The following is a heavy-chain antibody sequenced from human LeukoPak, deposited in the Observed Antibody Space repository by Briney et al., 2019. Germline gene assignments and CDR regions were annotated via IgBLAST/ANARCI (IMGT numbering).Heavy chain of an antibody. CDR1: GFTFGGSA. V-gene: IGHV3-73*01. D-gene: IGHD3-10*01. CDR2: IRSKANSYAT. Sequence: GGSLRLSCAASGFTFGGSAMHWVRQASGKGLEWVGRIRSKANSYATAYAASVKGRFTISRDDSKNTAYLQMNSLKTEDTAVYYCTRPTLPMVRGVIAAFDIWGQGTMVTVSS. CDR3: TRPTLPMVRGVIAAFDI. J-gene: IGHJ3*02.